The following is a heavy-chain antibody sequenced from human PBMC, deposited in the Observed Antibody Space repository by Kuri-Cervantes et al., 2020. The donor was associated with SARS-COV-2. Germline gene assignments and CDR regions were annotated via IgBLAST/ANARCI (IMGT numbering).Heavy chain of an antibody. CDR3: ARVKAVVGATELRHDRLGLDY. Sequence: SVKVSCKASGYIFNRFGITWVRQAPGQGLEWMGWISTYNGDTEYAQKFQGRVTMTTDTFRTTAFMELRSLRSDDTAVYYCARVKAVVGATELRHDRLGLDYWGQGTLVTVSS. CDR1: GYIFNRFG. V-gene: IGHV1-18*04. CDR2: ISTYNGDT. D-gene: IGHD1-26*01. J-gene: IGHJ4*02.